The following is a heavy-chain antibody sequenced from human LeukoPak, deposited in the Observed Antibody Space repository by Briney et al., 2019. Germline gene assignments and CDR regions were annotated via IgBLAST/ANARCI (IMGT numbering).Heavy chain of an antibody. CDR1: GYSFTSYW. CDR3: GRVQAVAGIVGNWFDP. V-gene: IGHV5-51*01. CDR2: IYPGDSDT. J-gene: IGHJ5*02. Sequence: GESLQISCKGSGYSFTSYWIGWVRQMPGKGLEWMGIIYPGDSDTRYSPSFQGQVTISADKSISTAYLQWSSLKASDTAMYYCGRVQAVAGIVGNWFDPWGQGTLVTVSS. D-gene: IGHD6-19*01.